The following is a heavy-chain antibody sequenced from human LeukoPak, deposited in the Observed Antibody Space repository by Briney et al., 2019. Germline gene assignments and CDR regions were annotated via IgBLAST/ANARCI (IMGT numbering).Heavy chain of an antibody. CDR1: GFTFSSYA. J-gene: IGHJ4*02. CDR3: ARHRAGYYDTSGYYYDY. V-gene: IGHV3-23*01. Sequence: GGSLRLSCAASGFTFSSYAMSWVRQAPGKGLVWVSAISGSGGSTYYADSVKGRFTISRDNSKNTLYLQMNSLRAEDTAVYYCARHRAGYYDTSGYYYDYWGQGTLVTVSS. D-gene: IGHD3-22*01. CDR2: ISGSGGST.